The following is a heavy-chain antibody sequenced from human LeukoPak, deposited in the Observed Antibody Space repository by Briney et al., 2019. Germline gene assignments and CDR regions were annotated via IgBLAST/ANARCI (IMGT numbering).Heavy chain of an antibody. Sequence: GGSLRLSCAASGFTFSSYGMHWVRQAPGKGLEWVAVISYDGSNKFYADSVKGRFTISRDNSKNTLYLQMNSLRAEDTAVYYCARDRYQLLYFDYWGQGTLVTVSS. V-gene: IGHV3-30*03. CDR3: ARDRYQLLYFDY. J-gene: IGHJ4*02. D-gene: IGHD2-2*01. CDR1: GFTFSSYG. CDR2: ISYDGSNK.